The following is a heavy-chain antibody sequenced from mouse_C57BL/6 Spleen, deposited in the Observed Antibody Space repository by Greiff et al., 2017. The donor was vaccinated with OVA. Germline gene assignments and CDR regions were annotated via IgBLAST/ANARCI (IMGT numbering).Heavy chain of an antibody. D-gene: IGHD2-2*01. Sequence: QVQLQQSGPELVKPGASVKISCKASGYAFSSSWMNWVKQRPGKGLEWIGRIYPGDGDTNYNGKFKGKATLTADKSSSTAYMQLSSLTSEDSAVYFCAREAVTTFDYWGQGTTLTVSS. CDR1: GYAFSSSW. J-gene: IGHJ2*01. V-gene: IGHV1-82*01. CDR2: IYPGDGDT. CDR3: AREAVTTFDY.